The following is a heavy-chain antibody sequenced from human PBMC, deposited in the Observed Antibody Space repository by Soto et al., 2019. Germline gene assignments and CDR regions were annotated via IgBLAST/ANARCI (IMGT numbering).Heavy chain of an antibody. D-gene: IGHD3-3*01. V-gene: IGHV1-69*01. Sequence: QVQLVQSGAEVKKPGSSVKVSCKASGGTFSSYAISWVRQAPGQGLEWMGGIIPIFGTANYAQKFQGRVTITADESTSTAYMELSSLRSEDTDVYYCARDPESPESTIFSYYGMDVWGQGTTVTVSS. CDR1: GGTFSSYA. J-gene: IGHJ6*02. CDR2: IIPIFGTA. CDR3: ARDPESPESTIFSYYGMDV.